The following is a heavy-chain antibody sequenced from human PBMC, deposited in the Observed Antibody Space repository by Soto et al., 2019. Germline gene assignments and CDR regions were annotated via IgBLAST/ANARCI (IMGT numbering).Heavy chain of an antibody. D-gene: IGHD2-15*01. J-gene: IGHJ3*02. Sequence: PGGSLRLSCAASGFTFSRYWMHWVRQAPGKGLVWVSAISGSGGSTYYADSVKGRFTISRDNSKNTLYLQMNSLRAEDTAVYYCAKDLGGPFDAFDIWGQGTMVNVSS. CDR3: AKDLGGPFDAFDI. V-gene: IGHV3-23*01. CDR1: GFTFSRYW. CDR2: ISGSGGST.